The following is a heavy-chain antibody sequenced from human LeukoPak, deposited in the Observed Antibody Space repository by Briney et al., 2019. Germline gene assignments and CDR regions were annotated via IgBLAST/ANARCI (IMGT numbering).Heavy chain of an antibody. V-gene: IGHV3-53*01. Sequence: GGSLRLSCAASGLTFSSHWMHWVRQAPGKGLEWVSVIYSGGSTYYADSVKGRFTISRDNSKNTLYLQMNSLRAEDTAVYYCARIYYYDSSLDPWGQGTLVTVSS. J-gene: IGHJ5*02. CDR1: GLTFSSHW. D-gene: IGHD3-22*01. CDR3: ARIYYYDSSLDP. CDR2: IYSGGST.